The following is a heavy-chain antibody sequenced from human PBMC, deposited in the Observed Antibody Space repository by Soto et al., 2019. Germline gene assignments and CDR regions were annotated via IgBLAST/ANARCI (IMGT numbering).Heavy chain of an antibody. D-gene: IGHD3-3*01. CDR3: ARDRESSITIFGEESSYYMDV. Sequence: ASVKVSCKASGYTFTSYYMHWVRQAPGQGLEWMGIINPSGGSTSYAQKFQGRVTMTRDTSTSTVYMELSSLRSEDTAVYYCARDRESSITIFGEESSYYMDVWGKGTTVTVSS. CDR1: GYTFTSYY. CDR2: INPSGGST. V-gene: IGHV1-46*03. J-gene: IGHJ6*03.